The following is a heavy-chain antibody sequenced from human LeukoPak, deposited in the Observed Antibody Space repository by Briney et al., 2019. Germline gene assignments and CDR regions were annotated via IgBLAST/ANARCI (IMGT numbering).Heavy chain of an antibody. Sequence: TGGSLRLSCAASGFSFSDYYMDWVRQAPGKGLEWVGRTRNKANSYTTEYAASVKGRFAISRDDSKNSLYLQMNSLKIEDTAIYYCARSSSTWYPLFDYWGQGTLVTVSS. J-gene: IGHJ4*01. D-gene: IGHD6-13*01. CDR2: TRNKANSYTT. V-gene: IGHV3-72*01. CDR3: ARSSSTWYPLFDY. CDR1: GFSFSDYY.